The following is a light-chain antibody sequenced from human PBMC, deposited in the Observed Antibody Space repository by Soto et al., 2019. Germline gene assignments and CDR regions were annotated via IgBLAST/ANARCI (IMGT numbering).Light chain of an antibody. J-gene: IGKJ4*01. V-gene: IGKV3-11*01. CDR3: QQRSNWPLT. CDR2: DAS. CDR1: QSVSSY. Sequence: EIVLTQSPATLSLSPGERATLSCRASQSVSSYLALYQQKPGQAPRLLIYDASNRATGIPARFSGSGSGTDFTLTISSLEPEDFAVYYCQQRSNWPLTFGGGT.